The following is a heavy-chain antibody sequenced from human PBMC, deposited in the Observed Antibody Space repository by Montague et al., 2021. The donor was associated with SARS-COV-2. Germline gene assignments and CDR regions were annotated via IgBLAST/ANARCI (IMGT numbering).Heavy chain of an antibody. Sequence: SETLSLTCSVSGGSISSDYWSWIRQSPGKGLEWIGYIYYRGTTNYNPSLKSRVTFSVDTSKNQFSLKLISVTAADTAVYFCAREDRWNWFDPWGQGVLVTGSS. CDR1: GGSISSDY. V-gene: IGHV4-59*01. D-gene: IGHD5-24*01. J-gene: IGHJ5*02. CDR3: AREDRWNWFDP. CDR2: IYYRGTT.